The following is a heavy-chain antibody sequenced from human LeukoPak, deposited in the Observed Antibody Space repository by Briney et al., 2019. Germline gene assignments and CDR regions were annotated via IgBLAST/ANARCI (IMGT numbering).Heavy chain of an antibody. D-gene: IGHD3-9*01. J-gene: IGHJ3*02. CDR2: IYHSGST. V-gene: IGHV4-4*02. CDR3: ARRGPDILTGYYNGRNAFDI. CDR1: GGSISSSNW. Sequence: SGTLSLTCAVSGGSISSSNWWSWVRQPPGKGREWIGEIYHSGSTNYNPSLKSRVTISVDKSKNQFSLKLSSVTAADTAVYYCARRGPDILTGYYNGRNAFDIWGQGTMVTVSS.